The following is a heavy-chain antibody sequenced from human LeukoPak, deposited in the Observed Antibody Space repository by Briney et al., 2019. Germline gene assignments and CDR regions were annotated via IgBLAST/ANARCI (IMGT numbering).Heavy chain of an antibody. V-gene: IGHV4-4*07. D-gene: IGHD3-16*02. J-gene: IGHJ4*02. CDR2: IYTTGTT. Sequence: SETLSLTCTVSSGPIRSYYCGWVPQPPGKGLEWIGRIYTTGTTQYNPSLKSRVTMSVDTSTNQFPHNVRSMTAADTAVYYCGRQGYTASHYFFDYWSQGTLVAVSS. CDR1: SGPIRSYY. CDR3: GRQGYTASHYFFDY.